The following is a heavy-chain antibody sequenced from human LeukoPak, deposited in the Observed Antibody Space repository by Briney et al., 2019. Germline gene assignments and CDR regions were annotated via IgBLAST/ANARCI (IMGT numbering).Heavy chain of an antibody. CDR3: ATKLYDFWSAFDI. V-gene: IGHV1-18*01. J-gene: IGHJ3*02. CDR1: GYTFTSYG. Sequence: ASVKVSCKASGYTFTSYGISWVRQAPGQGHEWMGWISAYNGNTNYAQKLQGRVTMTTDTSTSTAYMELRSLRSDDTAVYYCATKLYDFWSAFDIWGQGTMVTVSS. CDR2: ISAYNGNT. D-gene: IGHD3-3*01.